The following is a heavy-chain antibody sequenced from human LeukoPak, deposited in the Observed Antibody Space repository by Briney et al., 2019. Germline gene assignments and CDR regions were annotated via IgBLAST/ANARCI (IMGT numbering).Heavy chain of an antibody. CDR1: GFTFTTYS. V-gene: IGHV3-21*01. D-gene: IGHD6-19*01. CDR3: ARDLGYSSGPNY. CDR2: ISGGSSFT. J-gene: IGHJ4*02. Sequence: PGGSLRLSCAASGFTFTTYSMNWVRQAPGKGLEWVSYISGGSSFTYYVDSVKGRFTISRDNAKNSLYLQMNSLRAEDTAVYYCARDLGYSSGPNYWGQGTRVTVSS.